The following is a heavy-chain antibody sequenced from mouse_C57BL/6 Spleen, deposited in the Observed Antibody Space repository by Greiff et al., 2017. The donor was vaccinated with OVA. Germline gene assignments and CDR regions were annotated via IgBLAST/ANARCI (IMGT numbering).Heavy chain of an antibody. CDR2: IDPETGGT. CDR1: GYTFTDYE. V-gene: IGHV1-15*01. J-gene: IGHJ4*01. Sequence: QVQLQQSGAELVRPGASVTLSCKASGYTFTDYEMHWVKQTPVHGLEWIGAIDPETGGTAYNQKFKGKAILTADKASSTAYMELRSLTSEESAVYYCTRSDDGYYEMDYWGQGTSVTVSS. CDR3: TRSDDGYYEMDY. D-gene: IGHD2-3*01.